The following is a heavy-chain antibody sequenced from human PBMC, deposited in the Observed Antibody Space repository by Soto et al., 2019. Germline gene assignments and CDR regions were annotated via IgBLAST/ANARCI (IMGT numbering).Heavy chain of an antibody. CDR1: GYSFTKYW. D-gene: IGHD2-2*01. CDR2: IDPSDSYS. V-gene: IGHV5-10-1*01. J-gene: IGHJ2*01. Sequence: GESLKISCKGSGYSFTKYWIAWVRQMPGKGLEWMGNIDPSDSYSNYSPSFQGHVTISVDRSTNTAYLQWSSLRASDTAMYYCARHRECQLVLQRFFDLWGRGTLVTVSS. CDR3: ARHRECQLVLQRFFDL.